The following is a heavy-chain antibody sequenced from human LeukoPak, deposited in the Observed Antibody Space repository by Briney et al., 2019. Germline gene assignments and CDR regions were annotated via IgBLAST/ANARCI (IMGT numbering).Heavy chain of an antibody. CDR2: IIPIFGTA. Sequence: SVKVSCKASGGTFSSYAISWVRQAPGQGLEWMGGIIPIFGTANYAQKFQGRVTITEDESTSTAYMELSSLRSEDTAVYYCARDSWELPNWFDPWGQGTLVTVSS. J-gene: IGHJ5*02. D-gene: IGHD1-26*01. CDR3: ARDSWELPNWFDP. V-gene: IGHV1-69*01. CDR1: GGTFSSYA.